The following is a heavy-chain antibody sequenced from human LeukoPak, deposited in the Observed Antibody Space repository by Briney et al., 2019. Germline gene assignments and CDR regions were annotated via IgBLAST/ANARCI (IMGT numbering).Heavy chain of an antibody. CDR2: VDTAGDT. D-gene: IGHD2-2*01. CDR1: GFTFRSYD. Sequence: GGSLRLSCAASGFTFRSYDMHWVRQATGKGLEWVSTVDTAGDTYYPGSVKGRFTISRENAKNSLYLQMNSLRAGDTAVYYCARGGTNAWHLNYWGQGTLVTVSS. V-gene: IGHV3-13*04. CDR3: ARGGTNAWHLNY. J-gene: IGHJ4*02.